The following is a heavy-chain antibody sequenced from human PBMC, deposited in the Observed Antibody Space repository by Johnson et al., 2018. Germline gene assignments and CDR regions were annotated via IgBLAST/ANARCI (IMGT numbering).Heavy chain of an antibody. Sequence: VQLVQSGGGLVQPGGSLRLSCAASGFIFSSYWMSWVRQAPGKGLEWVANIKQDGSEKYYVDSVKGRFTISRDNAKNSLYLQMNSLRAEDTAVYYCARDHTYRSSWLHLEYFQHWGQGTLVTVSS. J-gene: IGHJ1*01. CDR3: ARDHTYRSSWLHLEYFQH. CDR2: IKQDGSEK. D-gene: IGHD6-13*01. V-gene: IGHV3-7*01. CDR1: GFIFSSYW.